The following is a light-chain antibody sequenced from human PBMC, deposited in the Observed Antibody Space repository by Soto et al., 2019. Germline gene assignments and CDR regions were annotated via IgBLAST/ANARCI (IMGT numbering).Light chain of an antibody. J-gene: IGLJ1*01. Sequence: QSVLTQPRSVSGSPGQSVTISCTGTSSDVGAYDYVSWYQQHPGQAPKLMIFDVSVRPSGIPDRFSGSKSGNTASLTISGLQAEDETDYYCCSYAGGYTYVFGSGTKLTVL. CDR3: CSYAGGYTYV. CDR2: DVS. CDR1: SSDVGAYDY. V-gene: IGLV2-11*01.